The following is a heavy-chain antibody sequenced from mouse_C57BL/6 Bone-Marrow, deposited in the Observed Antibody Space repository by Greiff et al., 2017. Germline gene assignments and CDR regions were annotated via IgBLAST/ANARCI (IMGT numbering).Heavy chain of an antibody. Sequence: VQLQQPGAELVKPGASVKMSCKASGYTFTSYWITWVKQRPGQGLEWIGDIYPGSGSTNYNEKFKSKATLTVDTSSSTSYMQLSSLTSEDSAGYDCARSEGYGDDEGPCAYWGQGTLVTVSA. CDR2: IYPGSGST. D-gene: IGHD2-2*01. CDR1: GYTFTSYW. J-gene: IGHJ3*01. CDR3: ARSEGYGDDEGPCAY. V-gene: IGHV1-55*01.